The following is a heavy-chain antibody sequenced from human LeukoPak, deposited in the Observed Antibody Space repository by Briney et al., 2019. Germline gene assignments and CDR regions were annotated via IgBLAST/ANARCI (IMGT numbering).Heavy chain of an antibody. CDR3: AKDLLSAYSSGCGY. V-gene: IGHV3-23*01. CDR2: ISGSGGST. J-gene: IGHJ4*02. Sequence: GGSLRLSCAASGFTFSSYAMSWVRQAPGKGLEWVSAISGSGGSTYYADSVKGRFTISRDNAKNSLYLQMNSLRAGDTAVYYCAKDLLSAYSSGCGYWGQGTLVTVSS. CDR1: GFTFSSYA. D-gene: IGHD6-19*01.